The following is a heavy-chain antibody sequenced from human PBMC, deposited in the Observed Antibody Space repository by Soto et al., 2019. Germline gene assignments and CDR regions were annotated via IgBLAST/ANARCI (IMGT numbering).Heavy chain of an antibody. CDR1: GYTFRGDY. Sequence: ASVKVSCKASGYTFRGDYMHWVRQAPGQGREWMGWSNRDSGGTNCAQKFQGGVTMTRGASVSTAYTELSRMRSDDTAVYCCARPPRYISCYPQSDRHYWAQGALVPVSS. D-gene: IGHD2-21*01. CDR3: ARPPRYISCYPQSDRHY. CDR2: SNRDSGGT. J-gene: IGHJ4*02. V-gene: IGHV1-2*02.